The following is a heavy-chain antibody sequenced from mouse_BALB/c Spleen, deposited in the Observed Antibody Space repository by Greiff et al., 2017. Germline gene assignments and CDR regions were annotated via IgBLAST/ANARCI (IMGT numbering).Heavy chain of an antibody. CDR1: GFTFSDYY. D-gene: IGHD2-4*01. CDR2: ISGGGSYT. Sequence: EVQGVESGGGLVKPGGSLKLSCAASGFTFSDYYMYWVRQTPEKRLEWVATISGGGSYTYYPDSVKGRFTISRDNAKNNLYLQMSSLKSEDTAMYYYARDQDYDGRAWFAYWGQGTLVTVSA. J-gene: IGHJ3*01. CDR3: ARDQDYDGRAWFAY. V-gene: IGHV5-4*02.